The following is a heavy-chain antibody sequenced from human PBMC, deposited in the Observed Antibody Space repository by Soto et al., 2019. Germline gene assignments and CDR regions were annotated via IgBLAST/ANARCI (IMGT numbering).Heavy chain of an antibody. CDR3: APSSRGGYAWDTSPGALDI. Sequence: QVQLVQSGAELRKPGSSVKVSCKASGGTFSSHAITWVRQAPGQGLEWMGGIIPIIGNPHYAQRVQGRVTITANEXXDXAXXEWSSLRSDDTATYYGAPSSRGGYAWDTSPGALDIWGRGTMVSVSS. CDR2: IIPIIGNP. V-gene: IGHV1-69*12. D-gene: IGHD5-12*01. J-gene: IGHJ3*02. CDR1: GGTFSSHA.